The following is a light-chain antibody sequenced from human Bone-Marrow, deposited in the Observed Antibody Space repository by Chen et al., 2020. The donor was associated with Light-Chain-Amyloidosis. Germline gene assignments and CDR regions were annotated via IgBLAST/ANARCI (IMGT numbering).Light chain of an antibody. CDR3: LLSFDSAHVL. V-gene: IGLV7-46*01. J-gene: IGLJ3*02. CDR2: DTD. CDR1: TVPVTSGHY. Sequence: QAVVTQEPSLTVSPGGTVTLTCDSSTVPVTSGHYPYWFQQKPGQAPRTLISDTDNKNSWAPARFSGSLLGSKDALALSGAQPENEADYYCLLSFDSAHVLFGRGTRLTVL.